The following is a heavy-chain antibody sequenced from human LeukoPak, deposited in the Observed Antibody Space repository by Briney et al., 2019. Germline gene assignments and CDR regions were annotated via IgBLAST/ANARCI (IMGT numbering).Heavy chain of an antibody. CDR3: ARHSRGVIVGATWRFDY. J-gene: IGHJ4*02. CDR1: GGSISSSSYY. V-gene: IGHV4-39*01. D-gene: IGHD1-26*01. CDR2: SYYSGST. Sequence: SETLSLTCTVSGGSISSSSYYWGWSRQPPGRGLEWIVSSYYSGSTYYNPSLKSRVTISVDTSKNQFSLKLSSVTAADTAVYYCARHSRGVIVGATWRFDYWGQGTLVTVSS.